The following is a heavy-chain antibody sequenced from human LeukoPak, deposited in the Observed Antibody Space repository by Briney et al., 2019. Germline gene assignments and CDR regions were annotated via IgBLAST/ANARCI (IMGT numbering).Heavy chain of an antibody. CDR1: GGSINNYY. CDR3: ARSSEYGDPFNY. Sequence: SETLSLTCTVSGGSINNYYWSWIRQPPGKGLEWIGYIYYRGSTNYNPSLKSRVTFSVDTSKNQFSLKLNSVTAADTAVYYCARSSEYGDPFNYWGQGTLVTVSS. CDR2: IYYRGST. V-gene: IGHV4-59*01. D-gene: IGHD4-17*01. J-gene: IGHJ4*02.